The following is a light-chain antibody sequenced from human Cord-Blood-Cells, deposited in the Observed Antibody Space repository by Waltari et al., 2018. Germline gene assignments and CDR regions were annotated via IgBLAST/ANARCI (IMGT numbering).Light chain of an antibody. Sequence: QSALTRPASVSGSPGQAITISCTGTSSDFGSYNLVSWYQQHPGKAPKLMIYEGSKRPSGVSNRVSGSKSGNTASLTISGLQAEDEADYYCCSYAGSSTYVFGTGTKVTVL. V-gene: IGLV2-23*01. CDR1: SSDFGSYNL. CDR3: CSYAGSSTYV. CDR2: EGS. J-gene: IGLJ1*01.